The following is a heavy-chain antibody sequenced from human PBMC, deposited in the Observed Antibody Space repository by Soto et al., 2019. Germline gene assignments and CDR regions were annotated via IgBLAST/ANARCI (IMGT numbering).Heavy chain of an antibody. V-gene: IGHV1-69*01. CDR2: VIHLFDTA. CDR1: GGIFTNNA. D-gene: IGHD5-18*01. Sequence: QVRVVQSGAEVKKPGFSVKVSCKVSGGIFTNNAISWVRQAPGQGLAWLGGVIHLFDTAYYVQIFRGRLRISADGATTTAYMELTGLTSADAADYFCATREHNDGYKIYHGMDVWGQGTTLTVS. J-gene: IGHJ6*02. CDR3: ATREHNDGYKIYHGMDV.